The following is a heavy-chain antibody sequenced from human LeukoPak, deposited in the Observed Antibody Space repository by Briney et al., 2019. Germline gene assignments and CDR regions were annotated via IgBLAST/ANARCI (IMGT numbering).Heavy chain of an antibody. J-gene: IGHJ5*02. D-gene: IGHD6-13*01. CDR1: GFTFRSNY. CDR2: IKQDGSEK. Sequence: PGGSLRLSCIASGFTFRSNYMSWVRQVPGKGLEWVANIKQDGSEKYYVDSVRGRFTISRDNAKNSLYLQMNSLRAEDTAVYYCARDHAWVIAARQDNWFDPWGQGTLVTVSS. V-gene: IGHV3-7*01. CDR3: ARDHAWVIAARQDNWFDP.